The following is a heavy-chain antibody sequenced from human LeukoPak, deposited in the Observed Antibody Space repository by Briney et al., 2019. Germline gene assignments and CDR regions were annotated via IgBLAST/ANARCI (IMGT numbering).Heavy chain of an antibody. CDR1: GFTFSSYW. V-gene: IGHV3-7*01. J-gene: IGHJ4*02. D-gene: IGHD3-10*01. CDR3: ARDGYYYGSGSYTLRDY. CDR2: IKQDGSEK. Sequence: GGSLRLSCAASGFTFSSYWMSWVRQAPGKGLGWVANIKQDGSEKYYVDSVKGRFTISRDNAKNSLYLQMNSLRAEDTAVYYCARDGYYYGSGSYTLRDYWGQGTLVTVSS.